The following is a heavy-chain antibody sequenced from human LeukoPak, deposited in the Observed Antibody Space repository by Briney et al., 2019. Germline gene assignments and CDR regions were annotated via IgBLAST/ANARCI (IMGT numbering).Heavy chain of an antibody. CDR3: ARDPGDSVFDP. J-gene: IGHJ5*02. CDR2: ISYDGSNK. CDR1: GFTFSSYA. V-gene: IGHV3-30*01. Sequence: GRSLRLSCAASGFTFSSYAMHWVRQAPGKGLEWVAVISYDGSNKYYADSVKGRFTISRDNSKNTLYLQMNSLRAEDTAVYYCARDPGDSVFDPWGQGTLVTVSS. D-gene: IGHD2-15*01.